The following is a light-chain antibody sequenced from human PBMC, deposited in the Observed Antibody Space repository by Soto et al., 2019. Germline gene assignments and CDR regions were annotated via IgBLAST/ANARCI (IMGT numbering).Light chain of an antibody. CDR2: GDN. V-gene: IGLV1-40*01. Sequence: QSVLTQPPSVSGAPGQRVTIPCTGSNSNIGSFYDVHWYQQLPGTVPKLLIYGDNNRPSGVPDRFSGSKSGTSASLAITGLQAEDEADFYCQSYDNSLSHVVFGGGTKLTVL. CDR3: QSYDNSLSHVV. CDR1: NSNIGSFYD. J-gene: IGLJ2*01.